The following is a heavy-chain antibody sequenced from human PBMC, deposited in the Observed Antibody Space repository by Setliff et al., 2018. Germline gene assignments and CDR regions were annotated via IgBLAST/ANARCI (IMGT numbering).Heavy chain of an antibody. CDR1: GGTFSYYA. D-gene: IGHD3-10*01. CDR2: INPSGGST. Sequence: ASVKVSCKASGGTFSYYAISWVRQAPGQGLEWMGIINPSGGSTSYAQKFQGRVTMTRNTSISTAYMELSSLRSEDTAVYYCARGGRSWWFGELPTYGMDVWGQGTTVTVSS. CDR3: ARGGRSWWFGELPTYGMDV. V-gene: IGHV1-8*01. J-gene: IGHJ6*02.